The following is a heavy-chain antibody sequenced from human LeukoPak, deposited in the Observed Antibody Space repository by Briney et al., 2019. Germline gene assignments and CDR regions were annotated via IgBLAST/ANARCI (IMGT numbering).Heavy chain of an antibody. D-gene: IGHD5-12*01. CDR2: ISGGGGGTT. J-gene: IGHJ4*02. V-gene: IGHV3-23*01. CDR1: GFTFSSCA. CDR3: AKLKGAENSGYARFFDY. Sequence: QPGGSLRLSCAASGFTFSSCAMIWVRQAPGKGMEWVSVISGGGGGTTYYADSVKGRFTISGDNSKNTLYLQMNSLRAEDTAVYYCAKLKGAENSGYARFFDYWGQGTLVTVSS.